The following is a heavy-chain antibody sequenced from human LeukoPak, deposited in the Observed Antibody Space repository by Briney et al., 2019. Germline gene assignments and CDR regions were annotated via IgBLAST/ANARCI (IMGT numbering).Heavy chain of an antibody. V-gene: IGHV3-74*01. Sequence: SGGSLRLSCAASEFTLSNYWMHWVRQAPGKGLVWVSRINNDGSSTSYADSVKGRFTVSRDNAKSTVYLQMISLGDEDTAVYYCAREKPADYGSGSYDLQYYYFGMDVWGQGTTVTVSS. CDR1: EFTLSNYW. CDR3: AREKPADYGSGSYDLQYYYFGMDV. D-gene: IGHD3-10*01. J-gene: IGHJ6*02. CDR2: INNDGSST.